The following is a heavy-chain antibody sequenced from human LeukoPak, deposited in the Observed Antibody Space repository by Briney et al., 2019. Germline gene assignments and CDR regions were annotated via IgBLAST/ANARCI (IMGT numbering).Heavy chain of an antibody. V-gene: IGHV3-64D*06. CDR3: VKDRSDIFTGPGSN. CDR1: GFTFSSYA. Sequence: GGSLRLSCSASGFTFSSYAMHWVRQAPGKGLEYVSAISGNGGSTYYADSVKGRFTISRDNSKNTLYLQMSSLRAEDTAVYYCVKDRSDIFTGPGSNWGQGTLVTVSS. J-gene: IGHJ4*02. D-gene: IGHD3-9*01. CDR2: ISGNGGST.